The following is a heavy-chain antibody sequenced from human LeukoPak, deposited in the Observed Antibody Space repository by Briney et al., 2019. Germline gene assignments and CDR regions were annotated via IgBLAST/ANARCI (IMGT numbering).Heavy chain of an antibody. D-gene: IGHD6-19*01. J-gene: IGHJ4*02. V-gene: IGHV3-33*01. Sequence: PGRSLRLSCAASGFTFSSYGMHWVRQAPGKGLEWVAVIWYDGSNKYYADSVKGRFTISRDNSKNTLYLQMNSLRDEDTAVYYCARGKQWLVGLLDYWGQGTLVTVSS. CDR3: ARGKQWLVGLLDY. CDR1: GFTFSSYG. CDR2: IWYDGSNK.